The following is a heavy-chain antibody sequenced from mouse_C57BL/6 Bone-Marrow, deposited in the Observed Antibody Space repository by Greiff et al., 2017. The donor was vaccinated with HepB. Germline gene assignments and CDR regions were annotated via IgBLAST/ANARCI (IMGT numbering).Heavy chain of an antibody. J-gene: IGHJ2*01. V-gene: IGHV1-76*01. CDR2: IYPGSGNT. Sequence: QVQLQQSGAELVRPGASVKLSCKASGYTFTDYYINWVKQRPGQGLEWIARIYPGSGNTYYNEKFKGKATLTAEKSSSTAYMQLSSLTSEDSAVYFCARCGYYYDYDPYYFDYWGQGTTLTVSS. CDR3: ARCGYYYDYDPYYFDY. CDR1: GYTFTDYY. D-gene: IGHD2-4*01.